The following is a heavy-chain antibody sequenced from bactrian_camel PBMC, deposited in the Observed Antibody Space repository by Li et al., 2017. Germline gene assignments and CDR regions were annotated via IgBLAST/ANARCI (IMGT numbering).Heavy chain of an antibody. V-gene: IGHV3S40*01. CDR3: AAFCSGGYWSFKY. J-gene: IGHJ4*01. CDR1: GFTFNTIP. D-gene: IGHD2*01. Sequence: VQLVESGGDLVQPGESLRLSCVASGFTFNTIPMTWVRQPPGKGLEWVSSINSGGSSTYYTDSVKGRFAISRDNAKNTVYLQMNSLKPEDTAMYYCAAFCSGGYWSFKYWGQGTQVTVS. CDR2: INSGGSST.